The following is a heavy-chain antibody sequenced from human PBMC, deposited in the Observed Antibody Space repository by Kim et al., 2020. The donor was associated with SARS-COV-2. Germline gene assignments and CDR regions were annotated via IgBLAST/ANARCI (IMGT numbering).Heavy chain of an antibody. CDR3: AREESIAVAESPFDY. J-gene: IGHJ4*02. V-gene: IGHV3-7*03. D-gene: IGHD6-19*01. Sequence: DSVKGRLTISRDNAKNSLYLQMNRLRAEDTAVYYCAREESIAVAESPFDYWGQGTLVTVSS.